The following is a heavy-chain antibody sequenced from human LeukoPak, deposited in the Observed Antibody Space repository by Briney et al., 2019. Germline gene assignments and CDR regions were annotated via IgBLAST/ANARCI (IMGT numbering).Heavy chain of an antibody. CDR2: IYTSGST. V-gene: IGHV4-61*02. CDR3: ARGGGSDWYVDY. CDR1: GGSISSGSYY. D-gene: IGHD6-19*01. Sequence: SETLSLTCTVSGGSISSGSYYWSWIRQPAGKGLEWIGRIYTSGSTNYNPSLKSRVTISVDTSKNQFSLKLSSVTAADTAVYYCARGGGSDWYVDYGGQGTLVTVSS. J-gene: IGHJ4*02.